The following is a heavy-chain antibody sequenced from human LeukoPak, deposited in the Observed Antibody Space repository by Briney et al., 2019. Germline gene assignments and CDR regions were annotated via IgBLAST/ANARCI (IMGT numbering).Heavy chain of an antibody. J-gene: IGHJ4*02. Sequence: GESLRISCKGSGYSFTTYWISWVRQMPGKGLEWMGRIDPSDSYTNHSPSFRGHVTISADKSISTAYLQWSSLKASDTAMYFCARRGYCSSTSCYFDYWGQGTLVTVSS. CDR2: IDPSDSYT. V-gene: IGHV5-10-1*01. D-gene: IGHD2-2*01. CDR3: ARRGYCSSTSCYFDY. CDR1: GYSFTTYW.